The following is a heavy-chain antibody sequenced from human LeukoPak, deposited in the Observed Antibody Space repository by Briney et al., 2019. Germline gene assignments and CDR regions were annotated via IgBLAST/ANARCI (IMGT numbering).Heavy chain of an antibody. CDR3: ARRYYDFWSGYSHPTYYFDY. CDR2: IYPGDSDT. Sequence: GESLQISCQGSGYSFTSYWVGWVRQMPGTGLEWMGIIYPGDSDTRYSPSFQGQVTISADKSISTAYLQWSSLKASDTAMYYCARRYYDFWSGYSHPTYYFDYWGQGTLVTVSS. CDR1: GYSFTSYW. V-gene: IGHV5-51*01. D-gene: IGHD3-3*01. J-gene: IGHJ4*02.